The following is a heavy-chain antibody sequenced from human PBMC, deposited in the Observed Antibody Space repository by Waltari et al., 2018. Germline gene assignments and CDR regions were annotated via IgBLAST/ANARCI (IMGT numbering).Heavy chain of an antibody. J-gene: IGHJ4*02. D-gene: IGHD2-15*01. CDR1: GYTFTSYA. CDR2: INAGNGNT. V-gene: IGHV1-3*01. Sequence: QVQLVQSGAEVKKPGASVKVSCKASGYTFTSYAMHWVRQAPGQRLEWMGWINAGNGNTKYSQKFQVRVTITRDTSASTAYMELSSLRSEDTAVYYCARDGGVVAATHFDYWGQGTLVTVSS. CDR3: ARDGGVVAATHFDY.